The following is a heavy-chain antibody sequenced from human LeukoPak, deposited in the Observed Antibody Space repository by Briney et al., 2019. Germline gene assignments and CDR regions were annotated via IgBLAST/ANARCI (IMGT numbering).Heavy chain of an antibody. Sequence: GGSLRLSCAASGFTSSSYAMSWVRQAPGKGLEWVSAISGSGGSTYYADSVKGRFTISRDNSKNTLYLQMNSLRAEDTAVYYCARDRLRIAAAGTGLDYWGQGTLVTVSS. D-gene: IGHD6-13*01. CDR2: ISGSGGST. V-gene: IGHV3-23*01. CDR3: ARDRLRIAAAGTGLDY. CDR1: GFTSSSYA. J-gene: IGHJ4*02.